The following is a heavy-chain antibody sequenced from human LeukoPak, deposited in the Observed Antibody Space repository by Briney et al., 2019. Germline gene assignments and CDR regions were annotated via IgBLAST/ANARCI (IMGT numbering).Heavy chain of an antibody. Sequence: GGSLRLSCAASGFTFSSYSMNWVRQAPGKGLEWVSYISSSSSTMYYADSVKGRFTISRDNAKNSLYLQMNSLRDEDTAVYYCTRVDYDIASWGYFDYWGQGTLVTVSS. CDR1: GFTFSSYS. V-gene: IGHV3-48*02. CDR2: ISSSSSTM. J-gene: IGHJ4*02. CDR3: TRVDYDIASWGYFDY. D-gene: IGHD3-9*01.